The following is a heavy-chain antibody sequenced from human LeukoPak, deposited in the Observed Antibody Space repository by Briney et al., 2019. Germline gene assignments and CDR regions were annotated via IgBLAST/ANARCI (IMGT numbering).Heavy chain of an antibody. CDR2: INPNSGGT. D-gene: IGHD2-2*01. Sequence: ASVKVSCKASGYTFTGYYMHWVRQAPGQGLEWMGWINPNSGGTNYAQKFQGRVTMTRDTSISTAYMELSRLRPDDTAVYYCARLVPQKTGYCSSTSCYAGAFDIWGQGTMVTVSS. J-gene: IGHJ3*02. CDR1: GYTFTGYY. CDR3: ARLVPQKTGYCSSTSCYAGAFDI. V-gene: IGHV1-2*02.